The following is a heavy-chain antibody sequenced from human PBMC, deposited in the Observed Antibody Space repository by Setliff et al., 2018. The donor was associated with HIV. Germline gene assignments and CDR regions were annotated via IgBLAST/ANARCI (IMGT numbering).Heavy chain of an antibody. Sequence: PSETLSLTCTVSGGSISSHYWSWIRQPPGKGLEWIGYIYYSGSTYYNPSLKSRVTISVDTSKNQFSLKLSSVTAADTAIYYCARVPRITTLRNAFDIWGQGTMVTVSS. D-gene: IGHD3-3*01. CDR1: GGSISSHY. J-gene: IGHJ3*02. CDR2: IYYSGST. CDR3: ARVPRITTLRNAFDI. V-gene: IGHV4-59*11.